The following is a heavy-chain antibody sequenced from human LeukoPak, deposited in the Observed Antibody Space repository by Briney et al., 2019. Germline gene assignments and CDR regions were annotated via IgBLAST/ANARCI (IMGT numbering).Heavy chain of an antibody. J-gene: IGHJ3*02. V-gene: IGHV3-30*18. CDR3: AKDQGIAVAGTDDDFDI. CDR2: IAYDGSNE. Sequence: PAGGSLRRFCAASGFTFSSYWMSWVRQAPGKGLEWVAVIAYDGSNEYYAEFVKGGFTISRDNSKNTLYLQMYSLRAEETAVYFCAKDQGIAVAGTDDDFDIWGQGTRVTVSS. D-gene: IGHD6-19*01. CDR1: GFTFSSYW.